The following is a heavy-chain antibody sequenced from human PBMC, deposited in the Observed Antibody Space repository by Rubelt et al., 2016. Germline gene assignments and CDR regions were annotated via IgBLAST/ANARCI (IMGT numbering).Heavy chain of an antibody. Sequence: QVQLVQSGAEVKKPGSSVKVSCKASGGTFSSYAISWVRQAPGQGLEWMGIINPSGGSTSYAQKLQGRVTMTTDTSTSTAYMELRSLRSDDTAVYYCARDTRYSSSSNFDYWGQGTLVTVSS. V-gene: IGHV1-69*04. D-gene: IGHD6-13*01. CDR3: ARDTRYSSSSNFDY. J-gene: IGHJ4*02. CDR1: GGTFSSYA. CDR2: INPSGGST.